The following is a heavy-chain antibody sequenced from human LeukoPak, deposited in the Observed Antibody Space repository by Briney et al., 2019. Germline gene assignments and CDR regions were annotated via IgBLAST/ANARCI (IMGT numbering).Heavy chain of an antibody. CDR1: GYSISNSNW. Sequence: SETLSLTCAVSGYSISNSNWWGWIRQPPGKGQEWIGYISYNGIVYSNPSLKSRVTVSRDTSKNQVSLKLSSVTAVDTAVYYCARAVGGSKAFDVWGQGTMVTVSS. J-gene: IGHJ3*01. CDR3: ARAVGGSKAFDV. CDR2: ISYNGIV. D-gene: IGHD1-26*01. V-gene: IGHV4-28*05.